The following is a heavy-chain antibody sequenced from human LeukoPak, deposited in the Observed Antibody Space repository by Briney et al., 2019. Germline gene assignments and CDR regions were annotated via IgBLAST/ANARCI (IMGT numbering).Heavy chain of an antibody. CDR3: AKGTVLRYFDWSPIAPNYYYGMDV. CDR1: GFIFSSYG. D-gene: IGHD3-9*01. Sequence: GGSLRLSCAASGFIFSSYGMHWVRQAPGKGLEWVAVISYDGSNKYYADSVKGRFTISRDNSKNTLYLQMNSLRAEDTAVYYCAKGTVLRYFDWSPIAPNYYYGMDVWGQGTTVTVSS. CDR2: ISYDGSNK. V-gene: IGHV3-30*18. J-gene: IGHJ6*02.